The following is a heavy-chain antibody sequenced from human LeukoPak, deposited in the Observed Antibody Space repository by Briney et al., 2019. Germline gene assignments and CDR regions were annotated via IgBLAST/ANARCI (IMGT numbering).Heavy chain of an antibody. V-gene: IGHV4-59*01. Sequence: PSETLSLTCTVSGGSISSYYWSWIRQPPGKGLDWIGYIYYSGSPNYDPTLKSRVTISVDTSKNQFSLKLSSGTAADTAVYYCARGEVITSTVTTYFDYWGQGTLVTVSS. CDR3: ARGEVITSTVTTYFDY. D-gene: IGHD4-17*01. CDR2: IYYSGSP. J-gene: IGHJ4*02. CDR1: GGSISSYY.